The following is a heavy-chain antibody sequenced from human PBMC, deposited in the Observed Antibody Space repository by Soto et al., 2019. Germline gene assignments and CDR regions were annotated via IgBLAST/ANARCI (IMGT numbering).Heavy chain of an antibody. CDR2: INPDATTI. Sequence: GGLLVSCSTSGFTFSNYWIHWVRQAPGEGLVWVSRINPDATTINYADSVKGRFTVSRDNAKNTLYLQMNSLRDEDTDVYYCATAGSYRFDHWGQGTLVTVYS. CDR1: GFTFSNYW. V-gene: IGHV3-74*01. CDR3: ATAGSYRFDH. D-gene: IGHD3-10*01. J-gene: IGHJ4*02.